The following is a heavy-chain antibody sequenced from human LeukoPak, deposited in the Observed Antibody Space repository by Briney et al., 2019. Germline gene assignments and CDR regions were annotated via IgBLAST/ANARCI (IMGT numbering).Heavy chain of an antibody. CDR1: GFTFSSYV. CDR3: AKGGYCSSTSCYVGWFDP. CDR2: ISGGGGST. Sequence: GGSLRLSCAASGFTFSSYVMNWVRQSPGKGLEWVSVISGGGGSTYYADSVKGRFTISRDNSKNTLFLQMNSLRAEDTAVYYCAKGGYCSSTSCYVGWFDPWGQGTLVTVSS. V-gene: IGHV3-23*01. D-gene: IGHD2-2*01. J-gene: IGHJ5*02.